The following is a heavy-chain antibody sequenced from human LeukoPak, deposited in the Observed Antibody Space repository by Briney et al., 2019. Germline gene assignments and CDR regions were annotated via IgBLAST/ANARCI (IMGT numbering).Heavy chain of an antibody. CDR1: GFTFSSYA. V-gene: IGHV3-23*01. D-gene: IGHD5-24*01. J-gene: IGHJ4*02. Sequence: PGGSLRLSCAASGFTFSSYAMSWVRQAPGKGLEWVSAISGSGGSTYYADSVKGRFTISRDNAKNSLYLQMNSLRAEDTAVYYCARDVPNGYNSHYFDYWGQGTLVTVSS. CDR2: ISGSGGST. CDR3: ARDVPNGYNSHYFDY.